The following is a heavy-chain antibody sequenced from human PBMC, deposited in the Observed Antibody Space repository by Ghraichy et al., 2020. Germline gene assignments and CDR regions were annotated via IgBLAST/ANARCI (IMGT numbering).Heavy chain of an antibody. Sequence: GGSLRLSCAASGFTFSYYWMHWVRQAPGKGLVWVSRINSDGSTTSYADSVKGRFTISTDNAKNTLYLQMNSLRAEDTAVYYCARDYVERDIVATTTLDYWGQGTLVTVSS. CDR1: GFTFSYYW. V-gene: IGHV3-74*01. J-gene: IGHJ4*02. CDR2: INSDGSTT. CDR3: ARDYVERDIVATTTLDY. D-gene: IGHD5-12*01.